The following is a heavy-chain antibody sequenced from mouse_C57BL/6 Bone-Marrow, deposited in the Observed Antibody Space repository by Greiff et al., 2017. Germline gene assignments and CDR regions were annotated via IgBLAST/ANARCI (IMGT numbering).Heavy chain of an antibody. Sequence: QVQLQQPGAELVKPGASVKLSCKASGYTFTSYWMHWVKQRPGQGLEWIGMIHPNSGSTNYNEKFKSKATLTVDKSSSTAYMQLSSLTSEDSAVYYCARGDYYGSSQPHYYAMDYWGQGTSVTVSS. V-gene: IGHV1-64*01. J-gene: IGHJ4*01. CDR1: GYTFTSYW. D-gene: IGHD1-1*01. CDR2: IHPNSGST. CDR3: ARGDYYGSSQPHYYAMDY.